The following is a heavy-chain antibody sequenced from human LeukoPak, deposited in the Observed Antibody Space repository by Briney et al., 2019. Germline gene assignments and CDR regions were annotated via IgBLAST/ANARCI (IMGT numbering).Heavy chain of an antibody. CDR2: ISSSGSTI. CDR3: ASKAGEAVAGTGFDY. CDR1: GFTFSSYE. D-gene: IGHD6-19*01. J-gene: IGHJ4*02. Sequence: GGSLRLSCAASGFTFSSYEMNWVRQAPGKGLEWVSYISSSGSTIYYADSVKGRFTISRDNAKNSLYLQMNSLRAEGTAVYYCASKAGEAVAGTGFDYWGQGTLVTVSS. V-gene: IGHV3-48*03.